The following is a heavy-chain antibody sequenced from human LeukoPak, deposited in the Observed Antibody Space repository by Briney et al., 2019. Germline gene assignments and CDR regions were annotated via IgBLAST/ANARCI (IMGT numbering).Heavy chain of an antibody. Sequence: ASVKVSCKASGYTFTGYYMHWVRQAPGQGLEWMGRINPNSGGTNYAQKFQGRVTMTRDTSISIAYMELSRLRSDDTAVYYCARGYSSSWPGGYWGQGTLVTVSS. J-gene: IGHJ4*02. CDR2: INPNSGGT. V-gene: IGHV1-2*06. CDR3: ARGYSSSWPGGY. CDR1: GYTFTGYY. D-gene: IGHD6-13*01.